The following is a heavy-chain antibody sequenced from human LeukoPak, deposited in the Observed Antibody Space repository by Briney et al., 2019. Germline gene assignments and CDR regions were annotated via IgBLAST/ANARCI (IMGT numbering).Heavy chain of an antibody. V-gene: IGHV1-18*01. CDR2: LSAYNVNT. J-gene: IGHJ6*03. CDR3: ARARGNSINYYYYMDF. CDR1: GYTLTSYG. D-gene: IGHD4-23*01. Sequence: ASVKVFCKASGYTLTSYGISRVRQAPGQGLEWMGWLSAYNVNTNYAQKLQGRVTMTTDTSTSTAYMELKSLRSDGTAVYYWARARGNSINYYYYMDFWGKGTMVTVSS.